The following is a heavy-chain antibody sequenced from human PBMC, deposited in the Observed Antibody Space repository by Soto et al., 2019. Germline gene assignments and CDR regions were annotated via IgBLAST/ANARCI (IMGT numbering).Heavy chain of an antibody. CDR2: IRNKANSYTA. V-gene: IGHV3-72*01. CDR3: VRAGTGYQLDY. Sequence: EVQLVESGGGLVQPGGSLRLSCEASGFTFSDHYMDWVRQASGKGLEWVGRIRNKANSYTAEYAASVKGRFTISRDDSKNSLYLQMNSLKIEDTALYYCVRAGTGYQLDYWGQGTLVTVSS. CDR1: GFTFSDHY. D-gene: IGHD3-9*01. J-gene: IGHJ4*02.